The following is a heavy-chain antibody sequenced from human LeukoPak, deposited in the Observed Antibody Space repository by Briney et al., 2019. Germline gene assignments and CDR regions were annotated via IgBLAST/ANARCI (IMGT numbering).Heavy chain of an antibody. V-gene: IGHV4-34*01. Sequence: PSETLSLTCAVYGGSFSGYYWSWIRQPPGKGLEWIGEINHSGSTNYNPPHKSRVTISVDTSKNKFSLKLSSVTAADTAVYYRARGRRSNWFDPWGQGTLVTVSS. D-gene: IGHD1-14*01. CDR3: ARGRRSNWFDP. CDR2: INHSGST. CDR1: GGSFSGYY. J-gene: IGHJ5*02.